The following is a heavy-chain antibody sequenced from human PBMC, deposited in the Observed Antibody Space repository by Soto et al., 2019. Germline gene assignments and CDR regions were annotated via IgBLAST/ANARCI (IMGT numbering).Heavy chain of an antibody. D-gene: IGHD2-15*01. J-gene: IGHJ6*02. CDR2: IYPGDSDT. CDR1: GYTFTSYW. V-gene: IGHV5-51*01. Sequence: KVSCKASGYTFTSYWIGWVRQMPGKGLEWMGIIYPGDSDTRYSPSFQGQVTISADKSISTAYLQWSSLKASDTAMYYCARIDCSGGSCYLNSNYYYGMDVWGQGTTVTVSS. CDR3: ARIDCSGGSCYLNSNYYYGMDV.